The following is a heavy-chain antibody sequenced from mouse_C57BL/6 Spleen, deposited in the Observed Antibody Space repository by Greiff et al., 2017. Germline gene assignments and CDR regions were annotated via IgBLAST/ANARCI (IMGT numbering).Heavy chain of an antibody. CDR3: AREFKLSYYDAMDY. J-gene: IGHJ4*01. D-gene: IGHD4-1*01. CDR1: GFSLTSYC. V-gene: IGHV2-2*01. Sequence: VQLQQSGPGLVQPSQSLSITCTVSGFSLTSYCVHWVRQSPGKGLEWLGVIWSGGSPDYTAAFISILGISKDNSKSHVFFKMNSLQADDTARYYCAREFKLSYYDAMDYWGQGTSVTVSS. CDR2: IWSGGSP.